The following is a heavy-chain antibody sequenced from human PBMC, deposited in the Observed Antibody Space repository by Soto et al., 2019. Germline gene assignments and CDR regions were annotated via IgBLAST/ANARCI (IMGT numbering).Heavy chain of an antibody. D-gene: IGHD3-3*01. Sequence: PSETLSLTCTVSVGSVSSGSYYWSWILHPPGKGLEWIGYIYYSWSTNYNPSLKSRVTISVDTSKSQFSLKLSSVTAEDTAVYYCARAHDFWGGRQQTIDSRAQGTLVTVSS. J-gene: IGHJ4*02. CDR3: ARAHDFWGGRQQTIDS. CDR2: IYYSWST. CDR1: VGSVSSGSYY. V-gene: IGHV4-61*01.